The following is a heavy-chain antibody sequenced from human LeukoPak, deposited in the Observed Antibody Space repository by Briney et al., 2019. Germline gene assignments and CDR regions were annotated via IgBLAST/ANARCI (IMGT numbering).Heavy chain of an antibody. J-gene: IGHJ6*02. CDR2: ISWNSANI. Sequence: GGSLRLSCAASGFTFDDYAMHWVRQAPGKGLEGVSGISWNSANIGYVDSVKGRFTISRDNAKNSLYLQMNSLRAEDTALYYCAKDIEPSIAVTGRDGMDVWGQGTTVIVSS. CDR1: GFTFDDYA. V-gene: IGHV3-9*01. D-gene: IGHD6-19*01. CDR3: AKDIEPSIAVTGRDGMDV.